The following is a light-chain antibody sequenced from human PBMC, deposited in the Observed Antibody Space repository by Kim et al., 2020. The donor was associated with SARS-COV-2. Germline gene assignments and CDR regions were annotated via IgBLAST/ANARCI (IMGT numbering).Light chain of an antibody. Sequence: SYELTQPPSVSVSPGQTASITCSGDKLRNTYACWYQQKPGQSPVLVIYQDTKRPSGIPERFSGSNSGNTATLTISGTQAMDEADYYCQAWDNSNVVFGGGTQLTVL. J-gene: IGLJ2*01. CDR1: KLRNTY. CDR3: QAWDNSNVV. CDR2: QDT. V-gene: IGLV3-1*01.